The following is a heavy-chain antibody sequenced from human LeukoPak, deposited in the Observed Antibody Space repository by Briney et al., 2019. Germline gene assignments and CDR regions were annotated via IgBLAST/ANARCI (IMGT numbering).Heavy chain of an antibody. J-gene: IGHJ4*02. Sequence: GGSLRLSCAASGFIFKNAWMTWVRQAPGKGLEWVSAISGSGGSTYYADSVKGRFTISRDNSKNTLYLQMNSLRAEDTAVYYCAKDEPSYYDFWSGYYTAFFFEYWGQGTLVTVSS. CDR1: GFIFKNAW. CDR3: AKDEPSYYDFWSGYYTAFFFEY. D-gene: IGHD3-3*01. CDR2: ISGSGGST. V-gene: IGHV3-23*01.